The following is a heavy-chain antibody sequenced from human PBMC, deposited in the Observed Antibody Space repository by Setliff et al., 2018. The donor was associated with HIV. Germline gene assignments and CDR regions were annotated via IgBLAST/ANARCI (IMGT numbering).Heavy chain of an antibody. CDR2: VGAVGSPT. CDR3: AKVFAFGIDGFDI. V-gene: IGHV3-23*01. CDR1: GFTFSNYA. J-gene: IGHJ3*02. Sequence: GGSLRLSCAASGFTFSNYAMGWVRQGPGKGLEWVSTVGAVGSPTHYAESVRGRFTISKDNPKSTLSLQMNSLRGEDTAVYFCAKVFAFGIDGFDIWGQGTMVTVSS. D-gene: IGHD3-10*01.